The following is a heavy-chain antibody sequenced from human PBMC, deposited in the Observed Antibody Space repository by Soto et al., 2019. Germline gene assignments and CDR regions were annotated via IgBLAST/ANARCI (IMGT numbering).Heavy chain of an antibody. D-gene: IGHD6-13*01. Sequence: PGESLKISCQGSGYSFATFWIGWVRQMPGKGLEWMGITYPGDSDTRYSPSFQGQVTISADKSITTAYLQWSSLKASDTAMYYCAGRQAGSLFFAFDLWGQGTMVTVSS. CDR2: TYPGDSDT. CDR1: GYSFATFW. V-gene: IGHV5-51*01. CDR3: AGRQAGSLFFAFDL. J-gene: IGHJ3*01.